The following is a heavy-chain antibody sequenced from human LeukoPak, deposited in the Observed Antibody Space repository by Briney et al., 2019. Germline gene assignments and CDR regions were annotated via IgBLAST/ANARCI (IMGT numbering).Heavy chain of an antibody. CDR1: GFIVSSNY. J-gene: IGHJ4*02. CDR3: ARDPDY. CDR2: IYSGGST. V-gene: IGHV3-53*01. Sequence: AGGSLRLSCAASGFIVSSNYMSWVRQAPGKGLEWVSVIYSGGSTYYADSVEGRFTISRDNSKNTVYLQMNSLRAEDTAVYYCARDPDYWGQGTLVTVSS.